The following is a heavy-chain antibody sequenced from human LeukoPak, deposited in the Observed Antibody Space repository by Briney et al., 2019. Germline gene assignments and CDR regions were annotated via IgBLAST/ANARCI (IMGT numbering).Heavy chain of an antibody. V-gene: IGHV1-46*01. Sequence: ASVKVSCKASGYTFTSYYMHWVRQAPGQGLEWLGIINPSGGSTSYAQKFQGRVTMTRDTSTSTVYMELSSLRSEDTAVYYCAREFGGYYYGYWGQGTLVTVSS. CDR2: INPSGGST. CDR3: AREFGGYYYGY. J-gene: IGHJ4*02. CDR1: GYTFTSYY. D-gene: IGHD3-22*01.